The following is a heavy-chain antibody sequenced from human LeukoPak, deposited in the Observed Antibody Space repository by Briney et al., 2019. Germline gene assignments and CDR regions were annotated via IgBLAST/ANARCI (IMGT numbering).Heavy chain of an antibody. CDR2: ISSNDVYI. Sequence: MTGGSLRLSCAASGFTFTDYNLNWVRQAPGKGLEWVSSISSNDVYIYYADSVQGRFTVSRDNARNSLYLQMNSLRAEDTAVYYCVVFRGSGSYYDWFDPWGQGTLVTVSS. D-gene: IGHD3-10*01. CDR3: VVFRGSGSYYDWFDP. CDR1: GFTFTDYN. V-gene: IGHV3-21*04. J-gene: IGHJ5*02.